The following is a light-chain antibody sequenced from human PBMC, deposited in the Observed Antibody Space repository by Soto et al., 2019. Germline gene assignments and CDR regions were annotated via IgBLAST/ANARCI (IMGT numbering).Light chain of an antibody. CDR2: GAS. CDR3: QQYGSSPIT. CDR1: RNVNNF. V-gene: IGKV1-39*01. Sequence: DIQMTQSPSSLSASVGDRVTITCRASRNVNNFLNWYQQRPGKAPDLLIYGASRLQIGVPSRFTGSGSETDFTLTISSLQPEDFAVYYCQQYGSSPITFGQGTRLEI. J-gene: IGKJ5*01.